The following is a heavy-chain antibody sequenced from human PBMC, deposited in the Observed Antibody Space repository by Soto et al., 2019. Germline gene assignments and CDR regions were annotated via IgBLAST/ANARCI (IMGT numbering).Heavy chain of an antibody. CDR2: IYHSGST. D-gene: IGHD6-13*01. J-gene: IGHJ4*02. V-gene: IGHV4-30-2*01. CDR1: GGSISSGGYS. Sequence: SETLSLSCAVSGGSISSGGYSWSWIRQPPGKGLEWIGYIYHSGSTYYNPSLKSRVTISVDRSKNQFSLKLSSVTAADTAVYYCARGLEQQLVYFEYWGQGTLVTVSS. CDR3: ARGLEQQLVYFEY.